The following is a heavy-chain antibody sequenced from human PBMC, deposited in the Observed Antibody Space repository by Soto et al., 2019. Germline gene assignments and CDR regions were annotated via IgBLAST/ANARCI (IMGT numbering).Heavy chain of an antibody. CDR3: ARDAPYCTNGVCYQYYYGMDV. Sequence: GVSLRLSCAASGFTFSSYGMHWVRQAPGKGLEWVAVIWYDGSNKYYADSVKGRFTISRDNSKNTLYLQMNSLRAEDTAVYYCARDAPYCTNGVCYQYYYGMDVWGKGTTVTDSS. CDR1: GFTFSSYG. CDR2: IWYDGSNK. J-gene: IGHJ6*04. D-gene: IGHD2-8*01. V-gene: IGHV3-33*01.